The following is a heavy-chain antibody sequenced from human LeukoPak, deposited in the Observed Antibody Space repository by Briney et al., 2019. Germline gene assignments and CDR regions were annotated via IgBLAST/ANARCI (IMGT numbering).Heavy chain of an antibody. V-gene: IGHV1-69*06. Sequence: EASVKVSCKASGGTFSSYAISWVRQAPGQGLEWMGGIIPIFGTANYAQKFQGRVTITADKSTSTAYMELSSLRSEDTAVYYCARDRGYDILTGYGRFDPWGQGTLVTVSS. CDR2: IIPIFGTA. CDR1: GGTFSSYA. CDR3: ARDRGYDILTGYGRFDP. D-gene: IGHD3-9*01. J-gene: IGHJ5*02.